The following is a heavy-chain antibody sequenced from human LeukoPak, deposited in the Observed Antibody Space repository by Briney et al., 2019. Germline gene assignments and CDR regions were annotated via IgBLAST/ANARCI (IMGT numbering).Heavy chain of an antibody. CDR1: GGSISSYY. J-gene: IGHJ5*02. CDR3: ARASYYGSGNWFDP. Sequence: PSETLSLTCTVSGGSISSYYWSWIRQPAGKGLESIGLIYTSGSTNYNPSLKSRVTMSVDTSKNQFSLKLSSVTASDTAVYYCARASYYGSGNWFDPWGQGTLVTVSS. CDR2: IYTSGST. V-gene: IGHV4-4*07. D-gene: IGHD3-10*01.